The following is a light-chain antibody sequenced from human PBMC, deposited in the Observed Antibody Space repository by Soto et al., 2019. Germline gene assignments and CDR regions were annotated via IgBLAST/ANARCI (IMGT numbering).Light chain of an antibody. V-gene: IGKV1-39*02. CDR3: QQYNNWPPIT. CDR2: AAS. J-gene: IGKJ5*01. CDR1: QSIKTY. Sequence: DIQMTQSPSYVSAALGDTVTITCRASQSIKTYLNWYQQQPPKAPNLXIFAASRLQSWVPSRFSGSGSGTDFIPTISSLQPEDFAVYYCQQYNNWPPITFGQGTRLEI.